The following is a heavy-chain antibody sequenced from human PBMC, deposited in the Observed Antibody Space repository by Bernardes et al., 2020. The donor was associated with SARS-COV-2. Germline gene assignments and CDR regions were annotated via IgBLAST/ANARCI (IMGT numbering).Heavy chain of an antibody. D-gene: IGHD2-15*01. CDR3: AGDAA. Sequence: SVKVSCKASGGTFSSYAISWVRQAPGQGLEWMGGVIPMSGKANYAQKFQGRVTITADESTRTVYMEMSGLRSDDTAIYYCAGDAAWGQGTMVIVSS. CDR2: VIPMSGKA. J-gene: IGHJ3*01. V-gene: IGHV1-69*13. CDR1: GGTFSSYA.